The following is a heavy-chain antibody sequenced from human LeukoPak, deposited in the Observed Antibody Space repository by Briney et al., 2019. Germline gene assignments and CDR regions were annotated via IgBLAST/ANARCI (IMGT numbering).Heavy chain of an antibody. CDR3: AKVRTTDYYFDH. CDR2: ISYEGSNI. D-gene: IGHD1-1*01. Sequence: PGRSLRLSCAASGVTFSTFAMHWVRQVPGKGPEWVAVISYEGSNIYYADSVQGRFTIHRDISNNTVYLQMNSLRAEDTAVYYCAKVRTTDYYFDHWGQGTLVTVSS. V-gene: IGHV3-30*18. CDR1: GVTFSTFA. J-gene: IGHJ4*02.